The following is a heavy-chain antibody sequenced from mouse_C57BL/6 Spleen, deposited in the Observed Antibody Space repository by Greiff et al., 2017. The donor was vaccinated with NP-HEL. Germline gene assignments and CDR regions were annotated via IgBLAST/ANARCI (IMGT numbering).Heavy chain of an antibody. Sequence: QVQLQQSGAELVKPGASVKLSCKASGYTFTSYWMHWVKQRPGQGLEWIGMIHPNSGSTNYNEKFKSKATLTVDKSSSTAYMQLSSLTSEDSAVYYCARSYGSSLFDYWGQGTTLTVSS. D-gene: IGHD1-1*01. J-gene: IGHJ2*01. CDR1: GYTFTSYW. CDR3: ARSYGSSLFDY. V-gene: IGHV1-64*01. CDR2: IHPNSGST.